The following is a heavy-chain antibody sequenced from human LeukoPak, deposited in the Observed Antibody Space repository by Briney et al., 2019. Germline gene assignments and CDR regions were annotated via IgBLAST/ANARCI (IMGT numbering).Heavy chain of an antibody. J-gene: IGHJ4*02. D-gene: IGHD7-27*01. CDR3: ARDGNWGFDY. CDR2: IRGSGSGLGSGN. CDR1: GFVFSDYS. V-gene: IGHV3-48*04. Sequence: PGGSLRLSCAASGFVFSDYSMNRVRQAPGKGLEWVANIRGSGSGLGSGNYYADSVKGRFTISRDNAKTSLYLQMNSLRAEDTAFYYCARDGNWGFDYWGQGALVTVSS.